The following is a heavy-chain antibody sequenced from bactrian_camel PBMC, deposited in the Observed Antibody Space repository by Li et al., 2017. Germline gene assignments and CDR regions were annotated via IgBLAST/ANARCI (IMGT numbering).Heavy chain of an antibody. D-gene: IGHD6*01. CDR3: AVSRYGGSWFTYGPLNLPSAFAY. CDR2: ISAWGDST. J-gene: IGHJ6*01. CDR1: GYTYSSAI. V-gene: IGHV3S40*01. Sequence: VQLVESGGGLVQPGGSLRLSCVASGYTYSSAIMGWFRQVPGKEREGVARISAWGDSTCYDDDVKGRFTISQDKAKNTVYLQMNSLKLEDTAMYYCAVSRYGGSWFTYGPLNLPSAFAYWDQGTQVTVS.